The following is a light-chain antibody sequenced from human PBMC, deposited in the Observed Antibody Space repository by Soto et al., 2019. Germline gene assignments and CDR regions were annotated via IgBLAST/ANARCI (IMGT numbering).Light chain of an antibody. CDR1: QDISSY. CDR3: QQLNSFAIT. J-gene: IGKJ5*01. V-gene: IGKV1-9*01. Sequence: IQLTQSPSSLSASVGDRVTIACRASQDISSYLAWYQQKPGKAPKLLIFAATTLQSGVPSRFSGSGSGTDFTLTISSLQPEDFATYYCQQLNSFAITFGQGTRMEI. CDR2: AAT.